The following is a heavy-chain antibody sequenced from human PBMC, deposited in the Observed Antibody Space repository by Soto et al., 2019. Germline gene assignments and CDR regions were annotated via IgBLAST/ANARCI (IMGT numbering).Heavy chain of an antibody. J-gene: IGHJ4*02. V-gene: IGHV4-31*11. CDR3: AREWNKPYYFDY. D-gene: IGHD1-1*01. CDR2: IYYSGST. Sequence: SETLSLTCAVSSGSISSGGYYWSWIRQHPGKGLEWIGYIYYSGSTYYNPSLKSRVTISVDTSKNQFSLKLSSVTAADTAVYYCAREWNKPYYFDYWGQGTLVTVSS. CDR1: SGSISSGGYY.